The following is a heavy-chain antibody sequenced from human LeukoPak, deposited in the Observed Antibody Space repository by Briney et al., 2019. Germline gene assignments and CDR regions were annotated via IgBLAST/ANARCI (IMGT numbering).Heavy chain of an antibody. CDR2: ISSSSSYI. CDR1: GFTFSSYS. Sequence: PGGSLRLSCAASGFTFSSYSMNWVRQAPGKGLEWVSSISSSSSYIYYADSVKGRFTISRDNAKNSLYLQMNSLRAEDTAVYYCASGELLPNRFDPWGQGTLVTVSS. CDR3: ASGELLPNRFDP. D-gene: IGHD1-26*01. J-gene: IGHJ5*02. V-gene: IGHV3-21*01.